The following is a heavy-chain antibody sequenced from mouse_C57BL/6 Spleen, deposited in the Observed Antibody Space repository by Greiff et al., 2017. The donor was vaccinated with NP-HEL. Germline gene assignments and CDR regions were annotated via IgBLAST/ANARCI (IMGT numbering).Heavy chain of an antibody. V-gene: IGHV3-6*01. CDR3: AREGYYGSLDY. CDR2: ISYDGSN. CDR1: GYSITSGYY. Sequence: DVQLQESGPGLVKPSQSLSLTCSVTGYSITSGYYWNWIRQFPGNKLEWMGYISYDGSNNYNPSLKNRISITRDTSKNQFFLKLNSVTTEDTATYYCAREGYYGSLDYWGQGTSVTVSS. J-gene: IGHJ4*01. D-gene: IGHD1-1*01.